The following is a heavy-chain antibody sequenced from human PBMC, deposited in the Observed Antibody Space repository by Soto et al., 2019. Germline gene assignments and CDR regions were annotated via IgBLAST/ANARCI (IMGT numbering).Heavy chain of an antibody. CDR2: ITPSNGNT. CDR1: GYPFSIYR. Sequence: QVQLVQSKTEVRKPGASVKVSCKASGYPFSIYRIPWVRQAPGQGLEWMGWITPSNGNTTYAQKFQGSDTMNTDTSTSTAHMDLRSLRSDDTALYFCARVQYQVLGGGNWFDPWGQGTLVIVSS. J-gene: IGHJ5*02. CDR3: ARVQYQVLGGGNWFDP. D-gene: IGHD2-2*01. V-gene: IGHV1-18*04.